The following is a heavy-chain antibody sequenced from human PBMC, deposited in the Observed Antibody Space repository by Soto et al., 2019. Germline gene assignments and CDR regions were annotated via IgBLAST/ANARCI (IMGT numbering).Heavy chain of an antibody. J-gene: IGHJ6*02. CDR3: ARARNDNYYYGMDV. Sequence: QVQLVQSGAEVKKPGSPVKVSCKASGGTFSRYGISWVRQAPGQGLEWMGGIIPIFGTANYAQKFQGRVTXTAEESTSTAYMELSSLRSEDTAVYYCARARNDNYYYGMDVWGQGTTVTVSS. CDR1: GGTFSRYG. CDR2: IIPIFGTA. V-gene: IGHV1-69*12. D-gene: IGHD3-22*01.